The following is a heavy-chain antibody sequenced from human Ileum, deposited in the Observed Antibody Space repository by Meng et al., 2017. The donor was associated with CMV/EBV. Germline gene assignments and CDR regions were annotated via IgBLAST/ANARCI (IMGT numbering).Heavy chain of an antibody. CDR2: IHDSGST. V-gene: IGHV4-59*11. Sequence: SETLSLTCTVSGDSLSPHYWSWTRQPPGKGLEWIGFIHDSGSTIYNPSLQRRVTISVDTSKNQFSLQLNSVTAADTAIYYCARGIGGRAPLDVWGQGTTVTVSS. CDR3: ARGIGGRAPLDV. CDR1: GDSLSPHY. J-gene: IGHJ6*02.